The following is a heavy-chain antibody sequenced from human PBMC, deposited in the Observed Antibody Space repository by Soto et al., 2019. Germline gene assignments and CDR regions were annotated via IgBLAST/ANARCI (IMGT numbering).Heavy chain of an antibody. CDR3: AREPNYFDY. J-gene: IGHJ4*02. V-gene: IGHV1-18*01. CDR2: ISADNGNT. CDR1: GYTFYSHS. Sequence: ASVKVSCKASGYTFYSHSISWVRQAPGQGLEWMGRISADNGNTKYAQKVQGRVTMTTDTSSSTAYMELRSLRSDDTAVYYCAREPNYFDYWGQGTLVTVSS.